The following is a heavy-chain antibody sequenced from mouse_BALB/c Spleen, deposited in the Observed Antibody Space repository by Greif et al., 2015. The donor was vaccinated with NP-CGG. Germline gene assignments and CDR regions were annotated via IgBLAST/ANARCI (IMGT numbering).Heavy chain of an antibody. V-gene: IGHV1S137*01. J-gene: IGHJ3*01. CDR2: ISTYYGDA. Sequence: VQLVESGAELVRPGVSVKISCKGSGYTFTDYAMHWVKQSHAKSLEWIGVISTYYGDASYNQKFKGKATMTVDKSSSTAYMELARLTSEDSAIYYCARGSTFAYWGQGTLVTVS. CDR1: GYTFTDYA. CDR3: ARGSTFAY.